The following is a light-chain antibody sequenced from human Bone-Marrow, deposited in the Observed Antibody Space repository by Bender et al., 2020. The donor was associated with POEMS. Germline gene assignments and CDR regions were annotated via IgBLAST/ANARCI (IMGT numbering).Light chain of an antibody. CDR2: RND. Sequence: QSVLTQPPSASGTPGQRVTISCSGSSSNIGISYVFWYQQLPGTAPKLLIYRNDQRPSGVPDRFSGSKSGTSASLAISGLQSDDEAIYFCVAWDASLNGWVFGGGTKLTVL. CDR1: SSNIGISY. CDR3: VAWDASLNGWV. V-gene: IGLV1-47*01. J-gene: IGLJ3*02.